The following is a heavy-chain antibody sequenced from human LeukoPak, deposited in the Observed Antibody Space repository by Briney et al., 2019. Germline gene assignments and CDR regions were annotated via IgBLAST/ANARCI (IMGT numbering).Heavy chain of an antibody. CDR2: IYYSGST. CDR1: GDSINTGDYY. Sequence: SETLSLTCNVSGDSINTGDYYWTWIRQSPGKGLEWMGYIYYSGSTYYNPSLQSRLTISLDTSKNQFSLKLSSVTAEDTAVYYCAGGHMVRGVIMGFFGFDHWGQGTLATVSS. J-gene: IGHJ4*02. CDR3: AGGHMVRGVIMGFFGFDH. V-gene: IGHV4-30-4*01. D-gene: IGHD3-10*01.